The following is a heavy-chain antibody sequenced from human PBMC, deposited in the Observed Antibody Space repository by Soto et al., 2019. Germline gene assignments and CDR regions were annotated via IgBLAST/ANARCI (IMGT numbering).Heavy chain of an antibody. V-gene: IGHV4-30-2*01. CDR2: MYHSGST. Sequence: SETLSLTCAVSGCSISSGGYSWSWIRQPPGKGLEWIGYMYHSGSTYYNPSLKSRVTISIDRSKNQFSLKLSSVAAADTAVYYCARSVDPWGQGSLVTVSS. CDR1: GCSISSGGYS. CDR3: ARSVDP. J-gene: IGHJ5*02.